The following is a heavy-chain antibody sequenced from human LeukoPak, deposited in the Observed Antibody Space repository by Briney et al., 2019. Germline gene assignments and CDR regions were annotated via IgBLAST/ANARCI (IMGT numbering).Heavy chain of an antibody. J-gene: IGHJ6*02. Sequence: GGSLRLSCAASGFTVSSSYMYWVRQAPGKGLEWVSFFYRGDSTYYAESVRGRFTISRDNSKNTLYLLMNSLIPEDTAVYYCAREIPHGMDVWGQGTTVTVSS. CDR1: GFTVSSSY. CDR2: FYRGDST. CDR3: AREIPHGMDV. V-gene: IGHV3-53*01.